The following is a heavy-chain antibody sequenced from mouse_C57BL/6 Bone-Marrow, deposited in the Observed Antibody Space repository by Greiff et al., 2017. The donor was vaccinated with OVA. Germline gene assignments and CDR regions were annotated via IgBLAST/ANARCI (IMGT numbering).Heavy chain of an antibody. J-gene: IGHJ4*01. D-gene: IGHD5-1*01. CDR1: GYAFSSSW. V-gene: IGHV1-82*01. CDR3: ARVESNYAMDY. Sequence: QVQLQQSGPELVKPGASVKISCKASGYAFSSSWMNWVKQRPGKGLEWIGRLYPGDGDTNYTGKFKGKATLTADKSSSTAYMQLSSLTSEDSAVYFCARVESNYAMDYWGQGTSVTVSS. CDR2: LYPGDGDT.